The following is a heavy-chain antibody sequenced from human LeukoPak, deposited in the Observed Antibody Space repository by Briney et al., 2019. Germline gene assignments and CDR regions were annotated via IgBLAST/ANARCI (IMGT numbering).Heavy chain of an antibody. V-gene: IGHV1-24*01. J-gene: IGHJ4*02. CDR3: ATGPFRFWSGYYPY. CDR1: GYTLTELS. CDR2: FDPEDGET. D-gene: IGHD3-3*01. Sequence: ASVKVSRKVSGYTLTELSMHWVRQAPGKGLEWMGGFDPEDGETIYAQKFQGRVTMTEDTSTDTAYMELSSLRSEDTAVYYCATGPFRFWSGYYPYWGQGTLVTVSS.